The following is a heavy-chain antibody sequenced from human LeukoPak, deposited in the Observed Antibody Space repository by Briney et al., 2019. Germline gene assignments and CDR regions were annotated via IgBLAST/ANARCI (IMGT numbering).Heavy chain of an antibody. CDR3: ACALYYYDSSGYYQFRDY. D-gene: IGHD3-22*01. CDR2: IIPIFGTA. V-gene: IGHV1-69*05. Sequence: SVKVSCKASGGTFSSYAISWVRQAPGQGLEWTGRIIPIFGTANYAQKFQGRVTITTDESTSTAYMELSSLRSEDTAVYYCACALYYYDSSGYYQFRDYWGQGTLVTVSS. J-gene: IGHJ4*02. CDR1: GGTFSSYA.